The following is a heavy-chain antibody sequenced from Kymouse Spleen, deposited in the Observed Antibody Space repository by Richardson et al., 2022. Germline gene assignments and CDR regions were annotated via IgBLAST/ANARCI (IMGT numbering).Heavy chain of an antibody. Sequence: QVQLVESGGGVVQPGRSLRLSCAASGFTFSSYGMHWVRQAPGKGLEWVAVIWYDGSNKYYADSVKGRFTISRDNSKNTLYLQMNSLRAEDTAVYYCARDRELPNYYYYGMDVWGQGTTVTVSS. D-gene: IGHD1-26*01. J-gene: IGHJ6*02. V-gene: IGHV3-33*01. CDR3: ARDRELPNYYYYGMDV. CDR2: IWYDGSNK. CDR1: GFTFSSYG.